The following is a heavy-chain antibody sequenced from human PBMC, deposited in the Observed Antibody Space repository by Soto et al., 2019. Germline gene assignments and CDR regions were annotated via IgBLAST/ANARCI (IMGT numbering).Heavy chain of an antibody. Sequence: SETLSLTCAVYGGSFSGYYWSWIRQPPGKGLEWIGEINHSGSTNYNPSLKSRVTISVDTSKNQFSLKLSSVTAADTAVYYCARALPPTDIVVVPAAQDYYYYMDVWGKGTTVTVSS. V-gene: IGHV4-34*01. CDR1: GGSFSGYY. D-gene: IGHD2-2*01. CDR2: INHSGST. CDR3: ARALPPTDIVVVPAAQDYYYYMDV. J-gene: IGHJ6*03.